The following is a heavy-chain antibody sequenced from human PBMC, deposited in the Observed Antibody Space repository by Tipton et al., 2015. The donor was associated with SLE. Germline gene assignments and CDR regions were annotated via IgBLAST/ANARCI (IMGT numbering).Heavy chain of an antibody. V-gene: IGHV4-30-2*01. CDR1: GGSISSGGYS. J-gene: IGHJ4*02. CDR2: IYHSGST. D-gene: IGHD4-11*01. CDR3: ARFDYSNWDDY. Sequence: TLSLTCSVSGGSISSGGYSWSWIRQPPGKGLEWIGFIYHSGSTYYNPSLESRVTISQDRSKNQFSLKLSSVTAADTAVYFCARFDYSNWDDYWGQGTLVTVSS.